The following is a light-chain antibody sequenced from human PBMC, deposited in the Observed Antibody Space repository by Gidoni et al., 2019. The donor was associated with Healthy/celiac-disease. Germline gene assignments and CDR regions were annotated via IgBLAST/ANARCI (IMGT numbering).Light chain of an antibody. CDR3: QQYNSYSPWT. V-gene: IGKV1-5*03. CDR2: KAS. J-gene: IGKJ1*01. Sequence: DIQMTQSHSTLSASGGDRVTITCRASQSISSWLAWYQQKPGKAPKLLIYKASSLESGVPSRFSGSGSGTEFTLTISSLQPDDFATYYCQQYNSYSPWTFXXXTKVEIK. CDR1: QSISSW.